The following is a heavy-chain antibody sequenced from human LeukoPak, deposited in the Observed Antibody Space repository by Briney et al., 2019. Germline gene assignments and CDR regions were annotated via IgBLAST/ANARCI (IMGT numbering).Heavy chain of an antibody. J-gene: IGHJ4*02. D-gene: IGHD3-22*01. Sequence: GGSLRLSCAASGFTFSSYAMSWVRQAPGKGLEWVSAISGSGGSSYYADSVKGRFTISRDSSKNTLYLQMNSLGAEDTAVYYCAKARYYFDSSGYSGLDYWGQGTLVTVSS. CDR2: ISGSGGSS. CDR1: GFTFSSYA. CDR3: AKARYYFDSSGYSGLDY. V-gene: IGHV3-23*01.